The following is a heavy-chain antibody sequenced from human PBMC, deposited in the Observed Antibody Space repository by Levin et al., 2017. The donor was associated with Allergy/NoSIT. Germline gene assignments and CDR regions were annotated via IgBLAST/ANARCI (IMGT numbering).Heavy chain of an antibody. V-gene: IGHV3-48*02. D-gene: IGHD3-9*01. Sequence: PGGSLRLSCAASGFTFSSYSMYWVRQAPGRGLEGISYISSSSSTIYYADSVKGRFTISRDNAENSLYLQMNSLRDEDTAVYYCARDRGGLTGYKDYWGQGTLVTVSS. CDR2: ISSSSSTI. J-gene: IGHJ4*02. CDR3: ARDRGGLTGYKDY. CDR1: GFTFSSYS.